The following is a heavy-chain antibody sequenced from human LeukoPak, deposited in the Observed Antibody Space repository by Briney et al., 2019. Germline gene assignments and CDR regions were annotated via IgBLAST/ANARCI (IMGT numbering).Heavy chain of an antibody. CDR2: IRYDGSNK. CDR3: AKDRYLAAAFYFDY. Sequence: PGGSLRLSCAASGFTFRSYGMHWVRQAPGKGLGWVAFIRYDGSNKYYADSVKGRFTISRDNSKNTLYLQMNSLRAEDTAVYYCAKDRYLAAAFYFDYWGQGTLVTVSS. D-gene: IGHD6-13*01. V-gene: IGHV3-30*02. J-gene: IGHJ4*02. CDR1: GFTFRSYG.